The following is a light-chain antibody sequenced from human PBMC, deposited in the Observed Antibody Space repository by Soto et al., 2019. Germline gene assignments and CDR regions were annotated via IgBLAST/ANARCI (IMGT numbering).Light chain of an antibody. CDR2: GAS. Sequence: IQMTQSPSSLSASIGDTVTITCRASQSIRTYLIWYQQKSGKAPKVLISGASSLQSGVPSRFTGTGSGTHFTLTIISLQPEDFATYYCQQSYSTLVTFGQGTKVEIK. J-gene: IGKJ1*01. CDR1: QSIRTY. V-gene: IGKV1-39*01. CDR3: QQSYSTLVT.